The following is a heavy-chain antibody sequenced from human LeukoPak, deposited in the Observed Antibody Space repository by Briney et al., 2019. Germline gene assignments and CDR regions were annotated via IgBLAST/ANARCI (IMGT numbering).Heavy chain of an antibody. V-gene: IGHV4-4*02. CDR3: ARGRHGDFGNWFDP. D-gene: IGHD4-17*01. CDR2: IFRSGET. J-gene: IGHJ5*02. CDR1: GGSINSSNW. Sequence: SGTLSLTCTIFGGSINSSNWWNWVRQSPGKGLEWIGEIFRSGETNYNSSLESRLTISVDRTKNQFSLRLNSVTAADTAVYYCARGRHGDFGNWFDPWGRGTPVIVAS.